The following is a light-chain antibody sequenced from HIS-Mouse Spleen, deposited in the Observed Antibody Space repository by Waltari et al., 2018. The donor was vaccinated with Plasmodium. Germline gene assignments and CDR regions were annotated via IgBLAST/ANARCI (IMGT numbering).Light chain of an antibody. V-gene: IGKV3-20*01. CDR3: QQYGSSPPTWT. CDR1: QSVSSSY. Sequence: EIVLTQSPGTLSLSPGERATLPCRASQSVSSSYLAWYQQKPGQAPRLRIYGASSRATGIPDRFSGSGSGTDFTLTISRLEPEDFAVYDCQQYGSSPPTWTFGQGTKVEIK. CDR2: GAS. J-gene: IGKJ1*01.